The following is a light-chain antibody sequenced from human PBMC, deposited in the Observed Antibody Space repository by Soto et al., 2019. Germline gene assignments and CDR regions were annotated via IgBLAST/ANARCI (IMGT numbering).Light chain of an antibody. CDR3: QQPFSTPIT. J-gene: IGKJ5*01. Sequence: DIQVTQSPSSLSASVGDRVTITCRASQSISGYLNWYQQKPGKAPKLLIYAASSLQSGVPSRFSGSGSGTDFTLTISSLQPEDFATYCCQQPFSTPITFGQGTRLEIK. CDR2: AAS. V-gene: IGKV1-39*01. CDR1: QSISGY.